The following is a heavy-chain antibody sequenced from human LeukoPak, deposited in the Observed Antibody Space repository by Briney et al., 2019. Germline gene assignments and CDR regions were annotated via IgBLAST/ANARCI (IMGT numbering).Heavy chain of an antibody. D-gene: IGHD3-3*01. CDR1: GGSISSYY. CDR3: AGDAYDFWSGYYSRPHFDY. CDR2: IYYSGST. Sequence: PSETLSLTCTVSGGSISSYYWSWIRQPPGKGLEWIGYIYYSGSTNYNPSLKSRVTISVDTSKNQFSLKLSSVTAADTAVYYCAGDAYDFWSGYYSRPHFDYWGQGTLVTVSS. J-gene: IGHJ4*02. V-gene: IGHV4-59*01.